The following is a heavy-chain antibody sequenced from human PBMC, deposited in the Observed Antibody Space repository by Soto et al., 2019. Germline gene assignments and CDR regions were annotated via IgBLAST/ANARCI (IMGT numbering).Heavy chain of an antibody. Sequence: GGSLRLSCAASGFTFSSYSMNWVRQAPGKGLEWVSYISSSSSTIYYADSVKGRFTISRDNAKNSLYLQMNSLRAEDTAVYYCARDPGGSSSLSHCYYYMDVWGKGTTVTVSS. D-gene: IGHD6-6*01. J-gene: IGHJ6*03. CDR1: GFTFSSYS. CDR3: ARDPGGSSSLSHCYYYMDV. V-gene: IGHV3-48*01. CDR2: ISSSSSTI.